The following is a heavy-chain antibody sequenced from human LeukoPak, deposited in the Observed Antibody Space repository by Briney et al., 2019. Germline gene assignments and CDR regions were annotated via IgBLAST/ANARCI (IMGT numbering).Heavy chain of an antibody. CDR2: ILEDGSIQ. V-gene: IGHV3-30*04. Sequence: PGGSLRLSCAASGFTFRNYMMHWVRQAPGKGLDWVAVILEDGSIQHYADSAKGRFTISRDNSRSTVFLQMNSLRGEDTAIYYCARVQGGGFRTADFWGQGTVVTVSS. CDR3: ARVQGGGFRTADF. J-gene: IGHJ4*02. CDR1: GFTFRNYM. D-gene: IGHD3-10*01.